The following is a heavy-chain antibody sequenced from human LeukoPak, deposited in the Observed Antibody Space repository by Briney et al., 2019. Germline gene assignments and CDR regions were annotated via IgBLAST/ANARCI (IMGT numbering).Heavy chain of an antibody. Sequence: SQTLSLTCAISGDSVSSDSAAWNWIRQSPSRGLEWLGRTYYRSKWYNDYAVSVKSRITINPDTSKNQFSLKLTSVTAADTAVYYCARLWIWYSGFDYWGQGTLVTVSS. CDR1: GDSVSSDSAA. CDR2: TYYRSKWYN. CDR3: ARLWIWYSGFDY. J-gene: IGHJ4*02. D-gene: IGHD1-26*01. V-gene: IGHV6-1*01.